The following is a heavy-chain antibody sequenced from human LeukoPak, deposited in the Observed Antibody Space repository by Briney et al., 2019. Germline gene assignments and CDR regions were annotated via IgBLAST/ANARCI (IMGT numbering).Heavy chain of an antibody. CDR1: GFTFSGYW. CDR2: IKEDGGEG. J-gene: IGHJ4*02. V-gene: IGHV3-7*01. D-gene: IGHD6-13*01. CDR3: ARDPAAAGTVDY. Sequence: GGSLRLSCAASGFTFSGYWMTWVRQAPGKGLEWVANIKEDGGEGYYVDSVKGRFTISRDNAKNSLYLQMSSLRAEDTAVYYCARDPAAAGTVDYWGQGTLVTVSS.